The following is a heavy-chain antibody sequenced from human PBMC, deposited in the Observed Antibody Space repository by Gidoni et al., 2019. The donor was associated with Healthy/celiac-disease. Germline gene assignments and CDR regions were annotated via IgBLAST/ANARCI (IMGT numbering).Heavy chain of an antibody. V-gene: IGHV3-30*04. CDR1: GFPFSSYD. J-gene: IGHJ4*02. Sequence: QVQLVESGGGVVQPGRSLRLSCAASGFPFSSYDMPWVRQAPGKGLEWVAVISYDGRNKYYADYGKGRFTISRDNSKNTLYLQMNSLRAEDTAVYYCARDYDILNGYQYYWGQGTLVTVSS. CDR3: ARDYDILNGYQYY. CDR2: ISYDGRNK. D-gene: IGHD3-9*01.